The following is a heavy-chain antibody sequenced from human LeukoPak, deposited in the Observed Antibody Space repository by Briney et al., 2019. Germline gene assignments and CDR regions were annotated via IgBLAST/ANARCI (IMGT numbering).Heavy chain of an antibody. V-gene: IGHV4-59*01. CDR2: VYYSGST. J-gene: IGHJ5*02. CDR3: ARENVAGPVYNWFDP. D-gene: IGHD6-19*01. Sequence: SETLSLTCTVSGGPIRSYYWSWIRQPPGKGLEWIGDVYYSGSTNYNPSLKSRVTISVDTSKNQFSLKLSSVTAADTAVYYCARENVAGPVYNWFDPWGQGTLVTVSS. CDR1: GGPIRSYY.